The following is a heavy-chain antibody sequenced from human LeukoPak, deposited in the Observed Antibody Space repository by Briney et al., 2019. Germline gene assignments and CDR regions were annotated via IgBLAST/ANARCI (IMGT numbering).Heavy chain of an antibody. CDR2: IKNDESEI. J-gene: IGHJ3*02. V-gene: IGHV3-74*01. D-gene: IGHD4-17*01. CDR3: ARVSRAETTVPDVDAFGI. CDR1: EFTFNLYW. Sequence: PGGSLRLSCAASEFTFNLYWMHWVRQAPGKGLVWVSRIKNDESEITYADSVKGRFTISRDNAKYSLYLQMNSLRAEDTAVYYCARVSRAETTVPDVDAFGIWGQGTMATVSS.